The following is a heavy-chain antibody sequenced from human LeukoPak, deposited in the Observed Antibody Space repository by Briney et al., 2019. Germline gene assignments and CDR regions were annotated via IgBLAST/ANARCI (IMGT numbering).Heavy chain of an antibody. D-gene: IGHD3-22*01. V-gene: IGHV4-39*01. CDR2: IYYSGST. CDR1: GDSISSSSYY. J-gene: IGHJ3*02. Sequence: SETLSLTCTVSGDSISSSSYYWGWIRQPPGKGLEWIGSIYYSGSTYYNPSLKSRVTISVDTSKNQFSLKLSSVTAADTAVYYCARRYSRGPNYYDSSGYYPRRAFDIWGQGTMVTVSS. CDR3: ARRYSRGPNYYDSSGYYPRRAFDI.